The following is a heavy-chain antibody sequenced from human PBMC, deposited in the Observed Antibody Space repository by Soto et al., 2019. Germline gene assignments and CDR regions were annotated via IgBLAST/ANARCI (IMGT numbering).Heavy chain of an antibody. CDR1: GFTFDDYT. V-gene: IGHV3-43*01. CDR3: AKGLITGTTGYYGMDV. D-gene: IGHD1-20*01. CDR2: ISWDGGST. Sequence: LRLSCAASGFTFDDYTIHWVRQSPGKGLEWVSLISWDGGSTYYADSVKGRFTISRDNSKNSLYLQMNSLRTEDTALYYCAKGLITGTTGYYGMDVWGQGTTVTVSS. J-gene: IGHJ6*02.